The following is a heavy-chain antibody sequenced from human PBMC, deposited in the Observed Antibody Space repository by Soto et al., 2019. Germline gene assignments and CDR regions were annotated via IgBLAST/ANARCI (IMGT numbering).Heavy chain of an antibody. J-gene: IGHJ4*02. CDR2: IYYSGST. CDR1: GGSVSSGSYY. V-gene: IGHV4-61*01. D-gene: IGHD3-16*02. CDR3: ARASYDYVWGSYREIDY. Sequence: QVQLQESGPGLVKPSETLSLTCTVSGGSVSSGSYYWSWIRQPPGKGLEWIGYIYYSGSTNYNPSLKSRVTISVDTSKNQFSLKLSSVTAADTAVYYCARASYDYVWGSYREIDYWGQGTLVTVSP.